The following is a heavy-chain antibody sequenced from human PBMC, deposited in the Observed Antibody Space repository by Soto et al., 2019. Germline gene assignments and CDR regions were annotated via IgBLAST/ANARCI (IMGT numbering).Heavy chain of an antibody. CDR3: AKEKIVAAKYYGMDV. Sequence: EVQLLESGGGLVQPGGPLRLSCAAPGFTFSTYAMNWVPQAPGKGLEWVSHISGNGGSTYNADSVKGRFTISRDNSKNTLYLQMNSLRAEDTAVYYCAKEKIVAAKYYGMDVWGQGTTVTVSS. CDR1: GFTFSTYA. J-gene: IGHJ6*02. D-gene: IGHD2-15*01. V-gene: IGHV3-23*01. CDR2: ISGNGGST.